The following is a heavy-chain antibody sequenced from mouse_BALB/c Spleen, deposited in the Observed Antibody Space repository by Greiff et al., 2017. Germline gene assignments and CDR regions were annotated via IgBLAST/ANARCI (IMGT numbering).Heavy chain of an antibody. CDR3: TRRRCYAMDY. J-gene: IGHJ4*01. CDR1: GFTFSNYW. Sequence: EVMLVESGGGLVQPGGSMKLSCVASGFTFSNYWMNWVRQSPEKGLEWVAEIRLKSNNYATHYAESVKGRFTISRDDSKSSVYLQMNNLRAEDTGIYYCTRRRCYAMDYWGQGTSVTVSS. CDR2: IRLKSNNYAT. V-gene: IGHV6-6*02.